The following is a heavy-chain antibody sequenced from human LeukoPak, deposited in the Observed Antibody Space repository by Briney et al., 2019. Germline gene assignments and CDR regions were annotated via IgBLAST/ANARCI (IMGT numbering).Heavy chain of an antibody. D-gene: IGHD6-19*01. CDR2: INTNSGGT. CDR3: ASGYSSGWAGDY. V-gene: IGHV1-2*02. J-gene: IGHJ4*02. Sequence: ASVKVSCTASGYTFTAYYLHWVRQAPGQGLEWIGWINTNSGGTNFAHKFQGKVTMTRDTSINTVYMELSRLRSDDTAVYYCASGYSSGWAGDYWGQGTLVSVSS. CDR1: GYTFTAYY.